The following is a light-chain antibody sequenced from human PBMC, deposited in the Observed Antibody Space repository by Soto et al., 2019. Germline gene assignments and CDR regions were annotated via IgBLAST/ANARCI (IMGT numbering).Light chain of an antibody. V-gene: IGKV1-12*01. Sequence: DIQMTQSPSSVSASVGDRVTITCRASQDIGGWLAWYQQRPGKAPKLLIYAASSLQSVGPSTFIGSGSGTDFTLTISSLQPEDFANYYCQHAKSFPRTFGGGTKVDIK. J-gene: IGKJ4*01. CDR2: AAS. CDR1: QDIGGW. CDR3: QHAKSFPRT.